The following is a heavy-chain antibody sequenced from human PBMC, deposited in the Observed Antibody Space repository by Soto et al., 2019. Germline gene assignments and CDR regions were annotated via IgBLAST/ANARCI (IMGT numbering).Heavy chain of an antibody. J-gene: IGHJ4*02. CDR1: GFTFSSYS. CDR2: IGGSSGHI. V-gene: IGHV3-21*01. D-gene: IGHD2-8*01. Sequence: EVQLVESGGGLDKPGGSLRLSCAASGFTFSSYSMVWVRQAPEKGLEWVSSIGGSSGHIYYADSLKGRFTISRDNAKNSLYLQMNSLRVDDTAVYYCARTNGAYSNYFDYWGQGTLVTVSS. CDR3: ARTNGAYSNYFDY.